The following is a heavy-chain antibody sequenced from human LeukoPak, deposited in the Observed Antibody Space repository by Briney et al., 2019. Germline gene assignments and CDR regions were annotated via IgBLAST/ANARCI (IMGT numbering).Heavy chain of an antibody. J-gene: IGHJ4*02. CDR1: GGSFSGYY. CDR3: ARDLSYSSGWRHYFDY. CDR2: INHSGST. V-gene: IGHV4-34*01. D-gene: IGHD6-19*01. Sequence: PSETLSLTCAVYGGSFSGYYWSWIRQPPGKGLEWIGEINHSGSTNYNPSLKSRVTISVDTSKNQFSLKLSSVTAADTAVYYCARDLSYSSGWRHYFDYWGQGTLVTVSS.